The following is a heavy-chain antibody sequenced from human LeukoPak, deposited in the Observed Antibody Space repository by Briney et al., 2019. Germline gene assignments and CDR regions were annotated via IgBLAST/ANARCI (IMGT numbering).Heavy chain of an antibody. Sequence: PGGSLRLSCAASGFTFISYGMHWVRQAPGKGLEWLAVIWYDGTNKYYADSVRGRFTISRDNSKNTLYLQMNSLRAEDTAVYYCARGQWLDLYWGQGTLVTVSS. J-gene: IGHJ4*02. CDR2: IWYDGTNK. CDR3: ARGQWLDLY. V-gene: IGHV3-33*01. CDR1: GFTFISYG. D-gene: IGHD6-19*01.